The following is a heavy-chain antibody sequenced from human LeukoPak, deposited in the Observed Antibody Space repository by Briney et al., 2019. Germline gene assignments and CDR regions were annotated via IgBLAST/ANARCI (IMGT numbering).Heavy chain of an antibody. V-gene: IGHV3-43*01. CDR1: GFNFDDYT. Sequence: GGSLRLSCAASGFNFDDYTMHWVRQIPGKSLEWVSLINWDGGSTFYADSVKGQFTISRDTRKNFLYLQMISLRTEDTALYYCAKDLGKVIAAAGTSGFDSWGHGTLVTVSS. CDR2: INWDGGST. CDR3: AKDLGKVIAAAGTSGFDS. D-gene: IGHD6-13*01. J-gene: IGHJ4*01.